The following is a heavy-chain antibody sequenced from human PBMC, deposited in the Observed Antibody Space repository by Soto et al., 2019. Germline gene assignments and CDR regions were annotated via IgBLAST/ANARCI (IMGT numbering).Heavy chain of an antibody. J-gene: IGHJ4*02. Sequence: GGSLRLSCAASGFTFSSYAMSWVRQAPGKGLEWVSAISGSGGSTYYADSVKGRFTISRDNSKNTLYLQMNSLRAEDTAVYYCAKDHAKAVAGNVGYWGQGTLVTVSS. D-gene: IGHD6-19*01. CDR2: ISGSGGST. CDR3: AKDHAKAVAGNVGY. CDR1: GFTFSSYA. V-gene: IGHV3-23*01.